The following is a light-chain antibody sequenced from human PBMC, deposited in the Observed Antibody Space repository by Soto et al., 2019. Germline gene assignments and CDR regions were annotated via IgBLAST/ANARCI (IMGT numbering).Light chain of an antibody. J-gene: IGLJ3*02. CDR3: PSYDNSLRDWNWV. CDR1: ASNIGADYG. Sequence: QSVLTQPPSVSGAPGQRVTISCTGSASNIGADYGVHWYQQLPGRAPKLLIYANNNRPSGVPDRFSGSKSDTSASLAITGLQAEDEADYYCPSYDNSLRDWNWVFGGGTKVTVL. CDR2: ANN. V-gene: IGLV1-40*01.